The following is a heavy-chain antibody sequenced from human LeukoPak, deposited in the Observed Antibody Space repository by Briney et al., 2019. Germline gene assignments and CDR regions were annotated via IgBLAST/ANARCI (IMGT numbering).Heavy chain of an antibody. J-gene: IGHJ4*02. CDR2: IYSGGST. V-gene: IGHV3-53*01. CDR1: GFIVTSNY. D-gene: IGHD2-21*02. Sequence: HPGGSLRLSCAASGFIVTSNYMSWVRQAPGKGLEWVSLIYSGGSTYYADSVKGRFTISRDNAKNSLYLQMSSLGAEDTAIYYCSRDRGGGDIYFDYWGQGTLVTVSS. CDR3: SRDRGGGDIYFDY.